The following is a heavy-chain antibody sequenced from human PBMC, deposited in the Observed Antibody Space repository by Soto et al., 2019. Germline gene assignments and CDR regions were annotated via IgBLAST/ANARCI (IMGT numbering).Heavy chain of an antibody. J-gene: IGHJ5*02. D-gene: IGHD1-1*01. CDR2: ISPYTGDT. Sequence: ASVKVSCKASGYNFIDFGISWVRQAPGQGLEWLGWISPYTGDTNIAQRLQGRLTLTTATSTNAAYMDLRSLTSDDTAVYYCAGAGLGGGVANWFDPWGQGTLVTVSS. CDR3: AGAGLGGGVANWFDP. CDR1: GYNFIDFG. V-gene: IGHV1-18*01.